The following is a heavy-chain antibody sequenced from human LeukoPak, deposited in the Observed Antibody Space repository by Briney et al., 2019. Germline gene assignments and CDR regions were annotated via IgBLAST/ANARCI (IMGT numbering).Heavy chain of an antibody. J-gene: IGHJ3*02. CDR2: IYPGDSDT. CDR1: GYSFTSYW. CDR3: ARPLKRLRGYCSSTSCFGAAFDI. D-gene: IGHD2-2*01. Sequence: GASLKISCKGSGYSFTSYWIGWVRQMPGKGLEWMGIIYPGDSDTRYSPSFQGQVTISADKSISTAYLQWSSLKASDTAMYYCARPLKRLRGYCSSTSCFGAAFDIWGQGTMVTVSS. V-gene: IGHV5-51*01.